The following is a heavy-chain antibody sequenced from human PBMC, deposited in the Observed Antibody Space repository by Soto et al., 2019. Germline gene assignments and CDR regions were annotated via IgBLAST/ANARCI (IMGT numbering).Heavy chain of an antibody. V-gene: IGHV3-7*03. CDR1: GFMFGSYW. Sequence: GSLLLACPASGFMFGSYWMTWVRHVPGKGLQWVANIKRDGSEKYYVDFVKGRFTISRDNADNSVFLDMNNLRVDDTATYYCARVRATDYEIDYWGQGAMVT. D-gene: IGHD4-17*01. CDR3: ARVRATDYEIDY. J-gene: IGHJ4*02. CDR2: IKRDGSEK.